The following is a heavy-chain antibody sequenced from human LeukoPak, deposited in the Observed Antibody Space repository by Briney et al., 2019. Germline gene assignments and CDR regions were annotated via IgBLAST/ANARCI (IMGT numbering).Heavy chain of an antibody. CDR3: AKEASTTWDFSWYFDL. CDR1: GFIFSNYG. CDR2: ISYDGSNK. V-gene: IGHV3-30*12. J-gene: IGHJ2*01. Sequence: GGSLRLSCAASGFIFSNYGMHWVRQAPGKGLEWAAVISYDGSNKYYADSVKGRFTISRDNSKNTLYLQMNSLRAEDTAIYYCAKEASTTWDFSWYFDLWGRGTLVTVSS. D-gene: IGHD1-14*01.